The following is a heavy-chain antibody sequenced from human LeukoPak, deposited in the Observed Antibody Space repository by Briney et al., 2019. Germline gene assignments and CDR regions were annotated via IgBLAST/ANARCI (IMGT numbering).Heavy chain of an antibody. Sequence: SETLSLPCTVSGGSISSSRYYWGWEPPPPGEGLEWVWGIYYSGSTYYNPSLKSRVTISVDTSKNQFSLKLSSVTAADTAVYYCAREGIAVAGPVGGVVYWGQGTLVTVSS. J-gene: IGHJ4*02. CDR1: GGSISSSRYY. D-gene: IGHD6-19*01. CDR3: AREGIAVAGPVGGVVY. CDR2: IYYSGST. V-gene: IGHV4-39*07.